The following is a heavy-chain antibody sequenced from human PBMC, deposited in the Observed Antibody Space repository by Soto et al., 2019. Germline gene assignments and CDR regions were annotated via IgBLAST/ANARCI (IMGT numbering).Heavy chain of an antibody. CDR3: TKRRSARPGFDAFDL. V-gene: IGHV3-9*01. J-gene: IGHJ3*01. Sequence: GGSLRLSCAASGFTFESYSLHWVRQLPGKGLEWVAGISGDSGSSGYADSVRGRFTVSRDNAKNSLFLQMSSLSPEDTALYYCTKRRSARPGFDAFDLWGQGTMVTVSS. CDR2: ISGDSGSS. CDR1: GFTFESYS.